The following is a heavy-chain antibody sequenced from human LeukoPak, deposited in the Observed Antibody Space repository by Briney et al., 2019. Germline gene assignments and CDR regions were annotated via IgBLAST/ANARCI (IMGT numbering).Heavy chain of an antibody. CDR2: IYDNGYT. CDR3: VRRAFGGVIAANWFDP. Sequence: SETLSLTCTVSGGSMSTYYWSWIRQPPGKGLEWIGYIYDNGYTHYNPSLKSRVSISLDTSKSQFSLNLSSVTAADTAVYYCVRRAFGGVIAANWFDPWGQGTLVTVSS. V-gene: IGHV4-59*08. D-gene: IGHD3-16*02. J-gene: IGHJ5*02. CDR1: GGSMSTYY.